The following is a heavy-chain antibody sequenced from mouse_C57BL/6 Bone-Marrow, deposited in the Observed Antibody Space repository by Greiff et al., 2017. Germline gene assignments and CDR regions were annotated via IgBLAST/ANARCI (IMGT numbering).Heavy chain of an antibody. Sequence: VQLQQSGAELVKPGASVKISCKASGYAFSSYWMNWVKQRPGKGLEWIGQIYPGDGDTNYNGKFKGKATLTADKSSSTAYMQLSSLTSEDSAVYFCARRAYYDYEGLFAYWGQGTLVTVSA. CDR3: ARRAYYDYEGLFAY. D-gene: IGHD2-4*01. CDR2: IYPGDGDT. J-gene: IGHJ3*01. V-gene: IGHV1-80*01. CDR1: GYAFSSYW.